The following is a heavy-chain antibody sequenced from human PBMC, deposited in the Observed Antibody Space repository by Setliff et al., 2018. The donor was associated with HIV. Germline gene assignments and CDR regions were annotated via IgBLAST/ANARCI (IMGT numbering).Heavy chain of an antibody. D-gene: IGHD3-3*01. CDR2: IYYIGNT. Sequence: PSETLSLTCIVSHGSITSTSYYWSWIRQHPGKGLDWIGNIYYIGNTDYNPSLKSRVTISIDTSKNQFSLKLSSVTAADTAIYYCARVPRITTLRNAFDIWGQGTMVTVSS. V-gene: IGHV4-31*03. CDR3: ARVPRITTLRNAFDI. J-gene: IGHJ3*02. CDR1: HGSITSTSYY.